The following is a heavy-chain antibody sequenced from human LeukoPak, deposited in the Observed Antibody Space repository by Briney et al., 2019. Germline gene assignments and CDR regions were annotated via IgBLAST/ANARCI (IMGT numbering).Heavy chain of an antibody. CDR2: ISGSGGST. J-gene: IGHJ3*02. Sequence: GGSLRLSCTASGFTFGDYAMSWFRQAPGKGLEWVSAISGSGGSTYYADSVKGRFTISRDNSKNTLYLQMNSLRAEDTAVYYCARVRSVGGNPHAFNIWGQGTMVTVSS. D-gene: IGHD4-23*01. V-gene: IGHV3-23*01. CDR3: ARVRSVGGNPHAFNI. CDR1: GFTFGDYA.